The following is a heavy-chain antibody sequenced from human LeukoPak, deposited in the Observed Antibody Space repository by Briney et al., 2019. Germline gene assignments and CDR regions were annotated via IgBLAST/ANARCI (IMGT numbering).Heavy chain of an antibody. CDR3: AKDDG. CDR2: ISWNSGSI. Sequence: GGSLRLSCAASGFTFDDYAMHWVRQAPGKGLEWVSGISWNSGSIGYADSVKGRFTIPRDNAKNSLYLQMNSLRAEDTALYYCAKDDGWGQGTLVTVSS. V-gene: IGHV3-9*01. J-gene: IGHJ4*02. CDR1: GFTFDDYA.